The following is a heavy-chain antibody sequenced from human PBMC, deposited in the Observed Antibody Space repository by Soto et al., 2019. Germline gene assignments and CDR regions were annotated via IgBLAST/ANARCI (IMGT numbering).Heavy chain of an antibody. CDR1: VGSISICGYY. Sequence: QVQLQESGPGLVKPSQTLSLTCTVSVGSISICGYYWSWIRQHPGKGLEWIGYIYYSGSTYYNPSLRLRVTISLDTYQNQFSLKLSSVKAADTAVDYCSRVIIYFDNWGQIALVTVSS. D-gene: IGHD3-16*02. V-gene: IGHV4-31*03. CDR2: IYYSGST. J-gene: IGHJ4*02. CDR3: SRVIIYFDN.